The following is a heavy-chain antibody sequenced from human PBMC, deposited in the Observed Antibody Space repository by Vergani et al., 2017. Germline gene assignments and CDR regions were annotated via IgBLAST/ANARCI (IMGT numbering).Heavy chain of an antibody. J-gene: IGHJ5*02. CDR3: ARDTTIRDYVGNWFDP. CDR1: GYTLTELS. CDR2: FDPEDGET. D-gene: IGHD4-17*01. Sequence: QVQLVQSGAEVKKPGASVKVSCKVSGYTLTELSMHWVRQAPGKGLEWMGGFDPEDGETIYAQKFQGRVTITADESTSTAYMELSSLRSEDTAVYYCARDTTIRDYVGNWFDPWGQGTLVTVSS. V-gene: IGHV1-24*01.